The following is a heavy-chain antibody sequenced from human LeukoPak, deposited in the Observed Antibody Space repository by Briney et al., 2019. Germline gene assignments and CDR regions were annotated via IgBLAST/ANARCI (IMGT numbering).Heavy chain of an antibody. D-gene: IGHD3-3*01. CDR3: ARDSPPGGYDFWSGYHNTYYYYMDV. J-gene: IGHJ6*03. V-gene: IGHV4-59*12. CDR1: GGSISSYY. CDR2: IYYSGST. Sequence: SETLSLTCTVSGGSISSYYWSWIRQPPGKGLEWIGYIYYSGSTNYNPSLKSRVTISVDTSKNQFSLKLSSVTAADTAVYYCARDSPPGGYDFWSGYHNTYYYYMDVWGKGTTVTVSS.